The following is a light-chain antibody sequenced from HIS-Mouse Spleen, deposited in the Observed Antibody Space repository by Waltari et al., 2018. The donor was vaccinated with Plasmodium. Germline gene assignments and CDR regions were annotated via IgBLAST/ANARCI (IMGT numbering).Light chain of an antibody. CDR1: QSVSSN. V-gene: IGKV3-15*01. J-gene: IGKJ2*01. CDR2: GAS. CDR3: QQYNNWQT. Sequence: EIVMTQSPATLSVSPGERATLSCRASQSVSSNLARYQQKPGQAPRLLIYGASTRATGIPARFSGSGSGTEFTLTISSLQSEDFAVYYCQQYNNWQTFGQGTKLEIK.